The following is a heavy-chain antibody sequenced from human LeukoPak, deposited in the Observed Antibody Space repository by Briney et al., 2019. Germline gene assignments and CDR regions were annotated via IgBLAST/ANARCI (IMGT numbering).Heavy chain of an antibody. CDR2: IYYSGST. CDR1: GGSINSGDYY. Sequence: PQTLSLTCTVSGGSINSGDYYWSWIRQPPGKGLEWIGYIYYSGSTYYNPSLKSRVSISVDTSKNQFSLKLSSLTAADTAVYYCARDSAQPKRIYQLSSGGWFDPWGQGSLVTVSS. V-gene: IGHV4-30-4*01. J-gene: IGHJ5*02. D-gene: IGHD2-2*01. CDR3: ARDSAQPKRIYQLSSGGWFDP.